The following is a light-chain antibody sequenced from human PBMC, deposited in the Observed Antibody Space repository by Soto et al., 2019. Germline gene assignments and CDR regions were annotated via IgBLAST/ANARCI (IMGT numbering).Light chain of an antibody. Sequence: EIVLTQSPATLSLSPGERATLSCRASQSVSSYLAWYQQKPGQAPRLLIYDASNRATGIPARFSGSGSGRDFTLIISSLEPEDFAVYYCQQRSNWPPTPTFGGGTKVEIK. CDR3: QQRSNWPPTPT. J-gene: IGKJ4*01. CDR2: DAS. CDR1: QSVSSY. V-gene: IGKV3-11*02.